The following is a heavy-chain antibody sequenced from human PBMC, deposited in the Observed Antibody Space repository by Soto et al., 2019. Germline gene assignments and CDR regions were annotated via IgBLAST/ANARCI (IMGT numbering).Heavy chain of an antibody. Sequence: QVQLVESGGGVVQPGRSLRLSYAASGFTFSSYAMHWVRQAPGKGLEWVAVISYDGSNKYYADSVKGRFTISRDNSKNTLYLQMNSLRAEDTAVYYCARDSCGGDCYSTLGYWGQGTLVTVSS. J-gene: IGHJ4*02. CDR3: ARDSCGGDCYSTLGY. CDR1: GFTFSSYA. D-gene: IGHD2-21*02. V-gene: IGHV3-30-3*01. CDR2: ISYDGSNK.